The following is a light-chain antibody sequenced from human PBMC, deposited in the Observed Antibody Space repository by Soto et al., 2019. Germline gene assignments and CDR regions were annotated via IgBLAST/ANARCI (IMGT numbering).Light chain of an antibody. CDR3: AAWDDGLNAVV. CDR1: SSNIGANP. V-gene: IGLV1-44*01. Sequence: QSVLSQPPSVSGTPGQRVTISCSGSSSNIGANPVNWYQQFPGTAPKLLFYSDNQRPSGVPDRFSGSKSGTSASLAISGLQSEDEADYFCAAWDDGLNAVVFGGGTQLTVL. CDR2: SDN. J-gene: IGLJ2*01.